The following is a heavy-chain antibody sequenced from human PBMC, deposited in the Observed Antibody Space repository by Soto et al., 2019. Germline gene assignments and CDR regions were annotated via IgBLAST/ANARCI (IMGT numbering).Heavy chain of an antibody. CDR1: GGSISGSY. CDR2: VYYTGST. V-gene: IGHV4-59*01. CDR3: ARSVAVPGAHIDY. Sequence: SETLSLTCSVSGGSISGSYWSWIRQSPGKGLEWLGYVYYTGSTSYSPSLRSRVSISVDTSKNEFSLRLSSVTAADTAVYFCARSVAVPGAHIDYWGQGTQVTVSS. D-gene: IGHD6-19*01. J-gene: IGHJ4*02.